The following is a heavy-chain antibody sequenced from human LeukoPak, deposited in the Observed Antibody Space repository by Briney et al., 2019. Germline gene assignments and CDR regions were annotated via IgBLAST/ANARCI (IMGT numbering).Heavy chain of an antibody. V-gene: IGHV3-73*01. J-gene: IGHJ4*02. Sequence: GGSLKLSCAASGITFSGSAMHWVRQASGKGLEWVGRIRSKANNYATAHAASLKGRFSVSRDDSKNTAYLYMNNLETEDTAIYYCTRQFDGVGYYPDYWGQGTLVTVSS. CDR3: TRQFDGVGYYPDY. D-gene: IGHD3-22*01. CDR2: IRSKANNYAT. CDR1: GITFSGSA.